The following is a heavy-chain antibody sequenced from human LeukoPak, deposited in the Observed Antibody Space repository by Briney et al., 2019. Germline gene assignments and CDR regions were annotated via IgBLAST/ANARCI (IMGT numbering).Heavy chain of an antibody. Sequence: ASVKVSCKASGGTFSSYAISWVRQAPGQGLGWMGGIIPIFGTANYAQKFQGRVTITTDESTSTAYMELSSLRSEDTAVYYCARDVIGQWLLRTGIWGQETTGTVSS. J-gene: IGHJ3*02. CDR1: GGTFSSYA. CDR3: ARDVIGQWLLRTGI. CDR2: IIPIFGTA. V-gene: IGHV1-69*05. D-gene: IGHD6-19*01.